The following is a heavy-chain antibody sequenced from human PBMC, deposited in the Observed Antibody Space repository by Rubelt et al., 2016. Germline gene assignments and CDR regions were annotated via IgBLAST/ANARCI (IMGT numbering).Heavy chain of an antibody. D-gene: IGHD1-20*01. J-gene: IGHJ6*02. V-gene: IGHV4-34*01. Sequence: MRRQQWGAGLFRPSQTLSLTCGVYGGSFSGYYWTWIRLPPGKGLEWIGEIDHRGSTNYNPSLKSRVIMSVDTSRNQFSLKLSSVTAADTAVYYCARDIGVTGIHSYYYGMDVWGQGTTVTVSS. CDR3: ARDIGVTGIHSYYYGMDV. CDR1: GGSFSGYY. CDR2: IDHRGST.